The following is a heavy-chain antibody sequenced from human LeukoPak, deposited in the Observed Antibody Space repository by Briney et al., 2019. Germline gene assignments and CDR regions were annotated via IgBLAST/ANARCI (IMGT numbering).Heavy chain of an antibody. Sequence: GGSLRLSCSASGFTFSSYAMHWVRQAPGKGLEWVSYVSSSGNTMYYADSVKGRFTISRDNAKNSLYLQMNSLRAEDTAVYYCARRGTYSDYWGQGTLVTVSS. CDR3: ARRGTYSDY. CDR2: VSSSGNTM. D-gene: IGHD1-26*01. CDR1: GFTFSSYA. J-gene: IGHJ4*02. V-gene: IGHV3-48*03.